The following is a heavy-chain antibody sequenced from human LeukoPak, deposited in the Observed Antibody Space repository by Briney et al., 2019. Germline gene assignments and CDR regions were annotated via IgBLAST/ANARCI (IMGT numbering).Heavy chain of an antibody. CDR2: INPNSGGT. V-gene: IGHV1-2*02. CDR1: GYTFTGYY. D-gene: IGHD3-22*01. Sequence: EASVKVSCKASGYTFTGYYMHWVRQAPGQGLEWMGWINPNSGGTNYAQKFQGRVTMTRDTSISTAYMELSRLRSDDTAVYYCARVRVYYYDSSGYYYWGQGTLVTVSS. J-gene: IGHJ4*02. CDR3: ARVRVYYYDSSGYYY.